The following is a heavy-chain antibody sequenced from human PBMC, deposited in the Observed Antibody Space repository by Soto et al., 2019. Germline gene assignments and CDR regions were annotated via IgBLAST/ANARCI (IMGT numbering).Heavy chain of an antibody. Sequence: GGSLRLSCAASGFTFSSYSMNWVRQAPGKGLEWVSYISSSSSTINYAESVKGRFTISRDKAKNSLYLQMNSLRVDDTAVDYCARDRSQIRYFHWPIDYCGQATLRTLS. D-gene: IGHD3-9*01. J-gene: IGHJ4*02. V-gene: IGHV3-48*01. CDR2: ISSSSSTI. CDR3: ARDRSQIRYFHWPIDY. CDR1: GFTFSSYS.